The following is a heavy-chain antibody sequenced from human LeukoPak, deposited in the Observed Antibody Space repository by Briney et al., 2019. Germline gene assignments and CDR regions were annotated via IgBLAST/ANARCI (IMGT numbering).Heavy chain of an antibody. Sequence: ASVKVSCKASGYTFTSYGISWVRQAPGQGLEWMGWISAYNGNTNYAQKLQGRVTMTTDTSTSTAYMELRSLRSDDTAVYYCARVVPAAMRWVGGSFHTFDYWGQGTLVTVSS. CDR1: GYTFTSYG. D-gene: IGHD2-2*01. V-gene: IGHV1-18*01. J-gene: IGHJ4*02. CDR2: ISAYNGNT. CDR3: ARVVPAAMRWVGGSFHTFDY.